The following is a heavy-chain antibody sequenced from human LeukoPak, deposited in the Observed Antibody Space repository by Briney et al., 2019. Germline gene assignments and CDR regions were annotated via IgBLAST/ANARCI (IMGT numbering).Heavy chain of an antibody. V-gene: IGHV3-7*03. CDR1: GFTFSSYW. CDR2: IKKDGSAK. J-gene: IGHJ4*02. Sequence: GGSLRLSCTASGFTFSSYWMNWVRQAPGKGLEWVAGIKKDGSAKFYVDSVKGRFTISRDNTKNTLYLQMNSLRAEDTAVYYCASEVRGVRNYYFDYWGQGTLVTVSS. D-gene: IGHD3-10*01. CDR3: ASEVRGVRNYYFDY.